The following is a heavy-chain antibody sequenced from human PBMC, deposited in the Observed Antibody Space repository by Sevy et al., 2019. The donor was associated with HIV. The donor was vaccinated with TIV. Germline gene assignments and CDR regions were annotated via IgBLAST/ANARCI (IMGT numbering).Heavy chain of an antibody. Sequence: GGSLRLSCVASGFIVNNYWMTWVRQAPGKGLEWVANIKDGGSEKYYVGSVKGRFTISRDDAENSLFLQMNRLRVEDTAVYYCAKFKKRPHVWLPGGLDVWGQGTTVTVSS. CDR1: GFIVNNYW. CDR3: AKFKKRPHVWLPGGLDV. V-gene: IGHV3-7*01. D-gene: IGHD3-16*01. J-gene: IGHJ6*02. CDR2: IKDGGSEK.